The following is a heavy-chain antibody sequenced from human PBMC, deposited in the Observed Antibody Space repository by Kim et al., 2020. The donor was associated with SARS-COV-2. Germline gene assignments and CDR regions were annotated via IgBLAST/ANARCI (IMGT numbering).Heavy chain of an antibody. V-gene: IGHV1-18*01. CDR3: ARGSMVRGLDALYGMDV. D-gene: IGHD3-10*01. CDR2: ISAYNGNT. J-gene: IGHJ6*02. Sequence: ASVKVSCKASGYTFTSYGISWVRQAPGQGLEWMGWISAYNGNTNYAQKLQGRVTMTTDTSTSTAYMELRSLRSDDTAVYYCARGSMVRGLDALYGMDVWGQGTTVTVSS. CDR1: GYTFTSYG.